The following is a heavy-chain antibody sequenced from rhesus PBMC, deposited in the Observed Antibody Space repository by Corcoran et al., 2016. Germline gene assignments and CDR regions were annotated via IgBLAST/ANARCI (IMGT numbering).Heavy chain of an antibody. CDR1: GYYISSGYY. J-gene: IGHJ6*01. D-gene: IGHD6-31*01. CDR2: IYGSGVTN. CDR3: ARDWKYSSAWYGRYQYGLDS. V-gene: IGHV4S14*01. Sequence: QVQLQESGPGLVKPSETPSPTCTVSGYYISSGYYWGWIRLPPGQGLEWIGGIYGSGVTNYLKPSLKSRVTLSVDTSQNQFSLNLTSVTAADTAVYYCARDWKYSSAWYGRYQYGLDSWGQGVVVTVSS.